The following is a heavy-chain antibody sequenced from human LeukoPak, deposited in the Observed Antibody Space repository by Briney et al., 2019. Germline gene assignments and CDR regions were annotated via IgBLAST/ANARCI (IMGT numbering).Heavy chain of an antibody. Sequence: GGSLRLSCAASGFTFSSYGMHWVRQAPGKGLEWVAFIRYDGNNKYYADSVKGRFTISRDKSKNTLYLQMNSLRAEDTAVYYCAREPYYDSSGYFYWGQGTLVTVSS. CDR2: IRYDGNNK. CDR1: GFTFSSYG. D-gene: IGHD3-22*01. V-gene: IGHV3-30*02. CDR3: AREPYYDSSGYFY. J-gene: IGHJ4*02.